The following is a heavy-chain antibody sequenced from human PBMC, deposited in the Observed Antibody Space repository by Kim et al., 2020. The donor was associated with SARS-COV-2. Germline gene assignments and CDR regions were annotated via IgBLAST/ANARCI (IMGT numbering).Heavy chain of an antibody. V-gene: IGHV3-33*01. Sequence: GGSLRLSCAASGFTFSSYGMHWVRQAPGKGLEWVAVIWYDGSNKYYADSVKGRFTISRDNSKNTLYLQMNSLRAEDTAVYYCARAPYGDYVFDYWGQGTLVTVSS. CDR3: ARAPYGDYVFDY. CDR2: IWYDGSNK. D-gene: IGHD4-17*01. CDR1: GFTFSSYG. J-gene: IGHJ4*02.